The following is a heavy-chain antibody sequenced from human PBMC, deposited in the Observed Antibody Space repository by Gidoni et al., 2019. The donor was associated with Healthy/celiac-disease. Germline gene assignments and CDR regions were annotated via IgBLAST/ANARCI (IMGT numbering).Heavy chain of an antibody. CDR1: GGSISSSSYY. CDR3: ARRDQLLRFDP. J-gene: IGHJ5*02. V-gene: IGHV4-39*01. CDR2: IYYRWST. D-gene: IGHD2-2*01. Sequence: QLQLQESGPGLVKPSETLSLTCTVSGGSISSSSYYWGWIRQPPGKGLEWIGSIYYRWSTYYNPSLKSRVTISVDTSKNQFSLKLSSVTAADTAVYYCARRDQLLRFDPWGQGTLVTVSS.